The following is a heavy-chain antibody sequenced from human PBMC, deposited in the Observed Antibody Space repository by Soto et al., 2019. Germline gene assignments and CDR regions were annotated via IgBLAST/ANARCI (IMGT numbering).Heavy chain of an antibody. CDR2: ISGNSGSI. CDR3: AKVYDFWSGYSY. CDR1: GFTFDDYA. Sequence: GGSLRLSCAASGFTFDDYAMHWVRQAPGKGLEWVSGISGNSGSIYYADSVKGRFTISRDNSKNTLYLQMNSLRAEDTAVYYCAKVYDFWSGYSYWGQGTLVTVSS. J-gene: IGHJ4*02. V-gene: IGHV3-9*01. D-gene: IGHD3-3*01.